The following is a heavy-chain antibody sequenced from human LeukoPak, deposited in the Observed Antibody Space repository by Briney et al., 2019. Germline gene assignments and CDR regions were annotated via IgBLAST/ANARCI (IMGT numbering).Heavy chain of an antibody. V-gene: IGHV4-59*01. CDR3: ARGALLWFGDRMEYYFDY. Sequence: SETLSLTCTVSGGSISSFYWSWIRQPPGKGLEWIGFIYYSGNTNYNPSLKSRVTISVDTSKNQFSLKLSSMTAADTAVYYCARGALLWFGDRMEYYFDYWGQGTLLTVSS. CDR2: IYYSGNT. J-gene: IGHJ4*02. CDR1: GGSISSFY. D-gene: IGHD3-10*01.